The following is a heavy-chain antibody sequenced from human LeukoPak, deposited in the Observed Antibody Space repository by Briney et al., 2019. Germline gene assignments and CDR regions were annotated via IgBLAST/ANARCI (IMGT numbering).Heavy chain of an antibody. CDR1: GFTFSSYE. CDR2: ISSSGSTI. V-gene: IGHV3-48*03. Sequence: GGSLRLSCAASGFTFSSYEMNWVRQAPGKGLEWVSYISSSGSTIYYAHSVKGRFTISRDNAKNSLYLQMNSLRAEDTAVYYCARGDSGSYYFDYWGQGTLVTVSS. J-gene: IGHJ4*02. D-gene: IGHD1-26*01. CDR3: ARGDSGSYYFDY.